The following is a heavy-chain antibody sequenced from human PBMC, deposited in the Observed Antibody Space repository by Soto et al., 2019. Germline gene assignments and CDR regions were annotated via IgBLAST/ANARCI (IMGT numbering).Heavy chain of an antibody. CDR2: IYPGDSDT. Sequence: PGESLKISCKGSGYRFTSYWIGWVRQMPGKGLEWMGIIYPGDSDTRYSPSFQGQVTISADKSISTAYLQWSSLKASDTAMYYCARQLHYDDYGGNSRWFDPWGQGTLVTVSS. J-gene: IGHJ5*02. CDR1: GYRFTSYW. V-gene: IGHV5-51*01. CDR3: ARQLHYDDYGGNSRWFDP. D-gene: IGHD4-17*01.